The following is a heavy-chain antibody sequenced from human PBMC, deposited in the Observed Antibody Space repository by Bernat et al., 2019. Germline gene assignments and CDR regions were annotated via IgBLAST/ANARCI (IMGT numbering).Heavy chain of an antibody. V-gene: IGHV1-69*04. D-gene: IGHD4-23*01. CDR2: IIPILGIA. CDR1: GGTFSSYA. Sequence: QVQLVQSGAEVKKPGSSVKVSCKASGGTFSSYAISWVRQAPGQGLEWMGRIIPILGIANYAQKFQGRVTITADKSTSTAYMELSSLRSEDTAVYYCARGITVVTLGFFDYWGQGTLVTVSS. CDR3: ARGITVVTLGFFDY. J-gene: IGHJ4*02.